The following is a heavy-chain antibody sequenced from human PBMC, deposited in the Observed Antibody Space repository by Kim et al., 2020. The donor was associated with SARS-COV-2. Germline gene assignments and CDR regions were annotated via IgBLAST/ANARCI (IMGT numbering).Heavy chain of an antibody. J-gene: IGHJ4*02. Sequence: NDAQKFQGRVTITADESTGTAYMELSSLRSEDTAVYYCARTLVGATDFDYWGQGTLVTVSS. D-gene: IGHD1-26*01. V-gene: IGHV1-69*01. CDR3: ARTLVGATDFDY.